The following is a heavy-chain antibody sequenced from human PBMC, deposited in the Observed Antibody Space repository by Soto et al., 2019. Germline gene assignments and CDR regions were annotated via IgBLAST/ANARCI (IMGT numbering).Heavy chain of an antibody. CDR2: INWNGGST. CDR3: ARRNNYYDSSANGFWY. D-gene: IGHD3-22*01. J-gene: IGHJ4*02. CDR1: GFTFDDYG. Sequence: EVQLVESGGGVVRPGGPLRLSCAASGFTFDDYGMSWVRQAPGKGLEWVSGINWNGGSTGYADSVKGRFTISRDNAKNSLYLQMNSLRAEDTALYYCARRNNYYDSSANGFWYWGQGTLVTVCS. V-gene: IGHV3-20*04.